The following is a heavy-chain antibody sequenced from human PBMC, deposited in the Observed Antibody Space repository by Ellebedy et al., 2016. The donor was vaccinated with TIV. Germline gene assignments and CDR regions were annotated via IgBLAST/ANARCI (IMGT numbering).Heavy chain of an antibody. D-gene: IGHD6-6*01. Sequence: GGSLRLSXAASGFTFSSYWMSWVRQAPGKGLEWVANIKQDGSEKYYVDSVKGRFTISRDNAKNSLYLQMNSLRAEDTAVYYCARASSFSPRNFDYWGQGTLVTVSS. J-gene: IGHJ4*02. CDR1: GFTFSSYW. V-gene: IGHV3-7*03. CDR3: ARASSFSPRNFDY. CDR2: IKQDGSEK.